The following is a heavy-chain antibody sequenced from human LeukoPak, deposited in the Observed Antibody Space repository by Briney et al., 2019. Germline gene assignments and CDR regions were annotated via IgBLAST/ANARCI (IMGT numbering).Heavy chain of an antibody. D-gene: IGHD6-13*01. CDR2: IDWDDDK. CDR3: ARIRAAAGYYYYGMDV. J-gene: IGHJ6*04. CDR1: GFSLSTSGMC. V-gene: IGHV2-70*01. Sequence: SGPALVKPTQTLTLTCTFSGFSLSTSGMCVSWIRQPPGKALEWLALIDWDDDKYYSTSLKTRPTISKDTSKNQVVLTMTNMDPVDTATYYCARIRAAAGYYYYGMDVWGKGTTVTVSS.